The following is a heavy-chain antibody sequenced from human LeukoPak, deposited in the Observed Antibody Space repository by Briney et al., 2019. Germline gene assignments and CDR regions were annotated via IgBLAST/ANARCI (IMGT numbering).Heavy chain of an antibody. V-gene: IGHV3-23*01. Sequence: GGSLRLSCVASGFSLRAYDLIWVRQAPGKGLDWVSIINGGGDIMMYEDSVKGRFTISRDNSKNTFYLQMNSLRVEDTAVYYCAMRDRGYGLDIWGQGTMVTVSS. CDR1: GFSLRAYD. CDR2: INGGGDIM. CDR3: AMRDRGYGLDI. D-gene: IGHD3-10*01. J-gene: IGHJ3*02.